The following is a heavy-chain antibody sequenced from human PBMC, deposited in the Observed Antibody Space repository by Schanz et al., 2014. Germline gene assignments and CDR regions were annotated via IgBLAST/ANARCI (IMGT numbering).Heavy chain of an antibody. CDR1: GYTFVSYS. V-gene: IGHV1-18*04. J-gene: IGHJ3*02. Sequence: QVQLVQSGAEVKKPGASVKVSCKASGYTFVSYSMHWVRQAPGQGLEWVGWISPYTGNTHYFDKMEGRVTMTTDTSTSTAYMELRSLRSDDTAMYYCTRGGYSYALSAFDIWGQGTMVTVSS. D-gene: IGHD5-18*01. CDR3: TRGGYSYALSAFDI. CDR2: ISPYTGNT.